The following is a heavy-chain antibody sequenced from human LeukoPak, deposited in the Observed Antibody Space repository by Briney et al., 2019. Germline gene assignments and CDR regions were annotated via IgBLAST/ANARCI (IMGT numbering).Heavy chain of an antibody. CDR3: ERGIVVVVAAIHSNGQFDY. CDR1: GDSFSGYY. Sequence: PETLSLTCALYGDSFSGYYWSWIRQPPGKGLWWIGEINHSGRTNYNPSLKSRVTISVDTSKNQFSLKLSSVTAADTAVYYCERGIVVVVAAIHSNGQFDYWGQGTLVTVS. J-gene: IGHJ4*02. CDR2: INHSGRT. D-gene: IGHD2-15*01. V-gene: IGHV4-34*01.